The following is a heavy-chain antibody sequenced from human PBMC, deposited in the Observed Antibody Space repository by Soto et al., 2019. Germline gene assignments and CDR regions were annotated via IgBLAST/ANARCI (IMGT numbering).Heavy chain of an antibody. CDR1: GDSVSSNSAA. D-gene: IGHD3-22*01. CDR3: ATLYDSSGFHRGYYFDS. J-gene: IGHJ4*02. CDR2: TYYRSKWYN. Sequence: SQHLSLTCAISGDSVSSNSAAWNWIRQSPSRGLEWLGRTYYRSKWYNDYAVSVKSRITINPDTSKNQFSLQLNSVTPEDTAVYYCATLYDSSGFHRGYYFDSWGQGTLVTVSS. V-gene: IGHV6-1*01.